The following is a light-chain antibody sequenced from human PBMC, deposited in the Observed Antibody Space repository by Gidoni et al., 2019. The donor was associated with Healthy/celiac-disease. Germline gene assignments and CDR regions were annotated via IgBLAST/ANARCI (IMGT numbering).Light chain of an antibody. CDR1: QDISNY. Sequence: DIQTTQSPSSLSASVGDRATITCQASQDISNYLNWYQQKPGKAPKLLIYDASNWETGVPSRFSGSGSGTDFTFTISSLQPEDIATYYCQQYDNLPLTFGGGTKVEIK. V-gene: IGKV1-33*01. CDR2: DAS. CDR3: QQYDNLPLT. J-gene: IGKJ4*01.